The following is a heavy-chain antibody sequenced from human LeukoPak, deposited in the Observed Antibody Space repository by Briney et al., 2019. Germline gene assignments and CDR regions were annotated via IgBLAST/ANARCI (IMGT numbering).Heavy chain of an antibody. CDR3: ARVPSGWLYPDAFDI. D-gene: IGHD3-22*01. Sequence: GGSLRLSCAASGFTFSSYGMHWVRQAPGKGLEWVAVISYDGSNKYYADSVRGRFTISRDNSKNTLYLQMNSLRAEDTAVYYCARVPSGWLYPDAFDIWGQGTMVTVSS. J-gene: IGHJ3*02. V-gene: IGHV3-30*19. CDR1: GFTFSSYG. CDR2: ISYDGSNK.